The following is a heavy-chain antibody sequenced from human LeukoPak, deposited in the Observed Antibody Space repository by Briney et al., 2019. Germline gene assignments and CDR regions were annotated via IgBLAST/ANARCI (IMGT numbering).Heavy chain of an antibody. CDR1: GFTVSTNY. J-gene: IGHJ4*02. CDR3: ARDLGYCSGSTCYVGYFDY. CDR2: IYSDGST. D-gene: IGHD2-15*01. V-gene: IGHV3-66*01. Sequence: GGSLRLSCAASGFTVSTNYMNWVRQAPGKGLEWVSLIYSDGSTYYADPVKGRFTISRDNSKNTLYLQMNSLRAEDTAVYYCARDLGYCSGSTCYVGYFDYWGQGTQVTVSS.